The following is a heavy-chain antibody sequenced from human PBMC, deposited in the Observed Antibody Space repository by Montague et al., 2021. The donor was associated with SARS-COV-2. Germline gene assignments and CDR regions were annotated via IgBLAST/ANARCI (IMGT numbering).Heavy chain of an antibody. D-gene: IGHD3-3*01. J-gene: IGHJ6*02. CDR3: ARWGEYYDSTYYHYAMDV. CDR2: TSHSGIT. Sequence: SETLSLTCTVSGGSISPYYWSWIRQSPGKGLECIGYTSHSGITEYNPSLKSRVTISIDTSKNQFSLKLSSVTAADTAVYYCARWGEYYDSTYYHYAMDVWGQGTTVTVSS. V-gene: IGHV4-59*12. CDR1: GGSISPYY.